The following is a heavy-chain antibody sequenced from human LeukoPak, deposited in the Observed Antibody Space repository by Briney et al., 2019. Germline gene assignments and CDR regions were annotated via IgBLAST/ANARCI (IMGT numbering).Heavy chain of an antibody. CDR1: GGSISSSSYY. CDR3: ARLRARGAARPAYMDV. J-gene: IGHJ6*03. D-gene: IGHD6-6*01. Sequence: SETLSLTCTVSGGSISSSSYYWSWIRQPPGKGLEWIGYIYYSGSTNYNPSLKSRVTISVDTSKNQFSLKLSSVTAADTAVYYCARLRARGAARPAYMDVWGKGTTVTVSS. CDR2: IYYSGST. V-gene: IGHV4-61*01.